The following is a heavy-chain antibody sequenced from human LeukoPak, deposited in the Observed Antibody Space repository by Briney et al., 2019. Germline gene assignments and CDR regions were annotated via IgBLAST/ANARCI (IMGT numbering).Heavy chain of an antibody. CDR2: IYYSGST. J-gene: IGHJ3*02. D-gene: IGHD3-22*01. CDR3: ARDLYIAYYERTGYDAFDI. Sequence: ASETLSLTCTVSGGSISGYYWSWIRQPPGKGLEWIGYIYYSGSTNYNPSLKSRVTISVDTSKNQSSLKLRSVTAADTAVYFCARDLYIAYYERTGYDAFDIWGQGTMVTVSS. CDR1: GGSISGYY. V-gene: IGHV4-59*01.